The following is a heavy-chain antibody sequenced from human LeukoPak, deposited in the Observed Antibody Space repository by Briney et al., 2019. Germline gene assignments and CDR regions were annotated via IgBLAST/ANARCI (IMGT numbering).Heavy chain of an antibody. CDR1: GGSISSGDYY. Sequence: PSETLSLTCTVFGGSISSGDYYWSWIRQPPGKGLEWIGYIYYSGSTYYNPSLKSRVTISVDTSKNQFSLKLSSVTAADTAVYYCARSAYCGGDCYRYYYYYGMDVWGQGTTVTVSS. CDR3: ARSAYCGGDCYRYYYYYGMDV. V-gene: IGHV4-30-4*01. CDR2: IYYSGST. J-gene: IGHJ6*02. D-gene: IGHD2-21*02.